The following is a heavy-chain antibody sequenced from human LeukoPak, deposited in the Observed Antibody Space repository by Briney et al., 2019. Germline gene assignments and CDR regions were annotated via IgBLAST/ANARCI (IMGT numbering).Heavy chain of an antibody. J-gene: IGHJ4*02. CDR1: GFTFSDYY. V-gene: IGHV3-11*01. D-gene: IGHD3-3*01. CDR2: ISSSGSTI. CDR3: ARGYYDFWSGYREHFDY. Sequence: GGSLRLSCAASGFTFSDYYMSWIRQAPGKGLEWVSYISSSGSTIYYADSVKGRFTISRDNAKNSLYLRMNSLRAEDTAVYYCARGYYDFWSGYREHFDYWGQGTLVTVSS.